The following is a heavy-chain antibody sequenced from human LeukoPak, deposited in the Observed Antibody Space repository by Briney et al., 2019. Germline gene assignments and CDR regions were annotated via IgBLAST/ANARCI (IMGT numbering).Heavy chain of an antibody. D-gene: IGHD6-19*01. CDR1: GGSISSSSYY. J-gene: IGHJ4*02. CDR2: IYYSGST. Sequence: SETLSLACTVSGGSISSSSYYWGWIRQPPGKGLEWIGSIYYSGSTYYNPSLKSRVTISVDTSKNQFSLKLSSVTAADTAVYYCARLTGYSSGWYTYWGQGTLVTVSS. CDR3: ARLTGYSSGWYTY. V-gene: IGHV4-39*07.